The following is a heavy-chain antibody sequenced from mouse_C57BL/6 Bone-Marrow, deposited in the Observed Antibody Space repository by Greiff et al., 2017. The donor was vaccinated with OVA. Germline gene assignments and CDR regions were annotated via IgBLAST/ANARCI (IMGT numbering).Heavy chain of an antibody. J-gene: IGHJ3*01. V-gene: IGHV1-7*01. Sequence: VQGVESGAELAKPGASVKLSCKASGYTFTSYWMHWVKQRPGQGLEWIGYINPSSGYTKYNQKFKDKATLTADKSSSTAYMQLSSLTYEDSAVYYCARSLAVTAWFAYWGQGTLVTVSA. D-gene: IGHD2-2*01. CDR2: INPSSGYT. CDR3: ARSLAVTAWFAY. CDR1: GYTFTSYW.